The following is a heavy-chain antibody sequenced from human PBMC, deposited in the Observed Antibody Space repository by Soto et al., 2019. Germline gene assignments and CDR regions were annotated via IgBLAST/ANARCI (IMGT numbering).Heavy chain of an antibody. V-gene: IGHV3-30*18. Sequence: GGSLRLSCVGSGFDFARYGIQWIRQAPGKGLEXVAIXXXDXSXVXFXXXMKGRFSISKDNSKTTVFLHMHSLRPDDTAVYHCAKEENQNYDVDYWGPGTPVTVSS. CDR2: XXXDXSXV. CDR1: GFDFARYG. D-gene: IGHD3-3*01. CDR3: AKEENQNYDVDY. J-gene: IGHJ4*02.